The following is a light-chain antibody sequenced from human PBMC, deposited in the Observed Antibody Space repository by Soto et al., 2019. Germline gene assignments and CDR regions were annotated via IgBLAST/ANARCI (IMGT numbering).Light chain of an antibody. V-gene: IGKV1-27*01. CDR3: QMYDSAPWT. J-gene: IGKJ1*01. Sequence: DIQMTQSPSSLSASVRDIVTITCRASQGISNYLAWYQQKPGKVPKLLIYAASTLQSGGPSRFSGSGSGTDFTLTSSSLLPEDVANYNFQMYDSAPWTFGYGTKVEI. CDR1: QGISNY. CDR2: AAS.